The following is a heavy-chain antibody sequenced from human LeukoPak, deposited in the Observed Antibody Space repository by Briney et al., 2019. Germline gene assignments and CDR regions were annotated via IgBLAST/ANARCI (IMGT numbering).Heavy chain of an antibody. Sequence: GGSLRLSCAASGFTFSSYAMSWVRQAPGKGLEWVSAISGSGGSTYYADSVKGRFTISRDNSKNTPYLQMNSLRAEDTAVYYCARVEYSSSPLFDYWGQGALVTVSS. CDR2: ISGSGGST. J-gene: IGHJ4*02. D-gene: IGHD6-6*01. CDR3: ARVEYSSSPLFDY. CDR1: GFTFSSYA. V-gene: IGHV3-23*01.